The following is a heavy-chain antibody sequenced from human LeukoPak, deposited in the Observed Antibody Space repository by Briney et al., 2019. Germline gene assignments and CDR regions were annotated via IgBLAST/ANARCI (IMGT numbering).Heavy chain of an antibody. CDR2: ISTSSSDI. Sequence: GGSLRLSCTASGFTFSSYAMNWVRQAPGKGLEWVSTISTSSSDIYYADSLKGRFTISRDNSKSTLFLEMSSLRADDTAVYYCARGYCRNGVCFDSWGQGTLVTVSS. D-gene: IGHD2-8*01. V-gene: IGHV3-21*04. CDR3: ARGYCRNGVCFDS. CDR1: GFTFSSYA. J-gene: IGHJ5*01.